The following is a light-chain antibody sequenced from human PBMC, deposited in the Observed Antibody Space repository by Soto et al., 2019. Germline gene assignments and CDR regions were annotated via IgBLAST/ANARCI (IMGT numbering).Light chain of an antibody. CDR3: KQSKSFPLT. CDR1: QSISSW. Sequence: DIHMTDSPSTLSSFLGDRVTIACRASQSISSWLAWYQQKPGKAPKVLIYAASSLRSGVPSRFSGSGSGTDFSLTISSLQPEDLATYYCKQSKSFPLTFGGGTKVDI. V-gene: IGKV1-12*01. CDR2: AAS. J-gene: IGKJ4*01.